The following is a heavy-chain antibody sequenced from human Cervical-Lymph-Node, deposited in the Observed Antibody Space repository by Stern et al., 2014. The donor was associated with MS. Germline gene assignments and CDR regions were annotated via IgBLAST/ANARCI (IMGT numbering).Heavy chain of an antibody. D-gene: IGHD6-13*01. CDR1: GYTFSNYW. V-gene: IGHV5-51*03. J-gene: IGHJ6*02. Sequence: EMQLVESGAEVKKPGESLRISCKGSGYTFSNYWIGWVRQMPGKGLEWIGSIFPGDSDARYSPSFQGQITISAAKSSNTAFLQWNSLKASDTAMYYCARRKYSSSYYYYFGMDVWGQGTTVTVSS. CDR2: IFPGDSDA. CDR3: ARRKYSSSYYYYFGMDV.